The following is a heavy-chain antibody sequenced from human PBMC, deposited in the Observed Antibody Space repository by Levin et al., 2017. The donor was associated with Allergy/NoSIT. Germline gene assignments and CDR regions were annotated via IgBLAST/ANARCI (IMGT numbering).Heavy chain of an antibody. Sequence: LTGGSLRLSCAPSGFTFSTYWMHWVRQAPGKGLVWVSAIKNDGSGTMYADSVKGRFTISRDNAKNTLYLQMNGLRSEDTAVYYCARDAAKPGALDFWGQGTMVTVSS. D-gene: IGHD6-25*01. J-gene: IGHJ3*01. CDR1: GFTFSTYW. V-gene: IGHV3-74*03. CDR3: ARDAAKPGALDF. CDR2: IKNDGSGT.